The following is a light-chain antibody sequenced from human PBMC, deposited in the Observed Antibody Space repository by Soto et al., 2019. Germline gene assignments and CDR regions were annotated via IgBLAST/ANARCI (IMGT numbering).Light chain of an antibody. V-gene: IGLV2-23*02. J-gene: IGLJ2*01. CDR1: SSDVGTYNL. Sequence: QSVLTQPASVSGSPGQSITISCTGISSDVGTYNLVSWYQQHPGKAPKLMIYEVSGRPSGVSNRFSGSQSGKTASLTISGLQAEDEADYYCCSYAGRNNLVFGGGTKLTVL. CDR2: EVS. CDR3: CSYAGRNNLV.